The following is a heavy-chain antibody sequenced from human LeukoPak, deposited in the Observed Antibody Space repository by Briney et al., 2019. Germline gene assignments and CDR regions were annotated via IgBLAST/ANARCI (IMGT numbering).Heavy chain of an antibody. CDR2: ISGSGGTT. V-gene: IGHV3-23*01. D-gene: IGHD6-25*01. Sequence: TGGSLRLSCAASGLTFSNYAMTWVRQTPGKGLEWVAAISGSGGTTYYADFAKGRFSISRDNSENTLYLQMYSLRAEDTAVYHCAKFFDPSGGASGWTWTMDCWGQGTLVIVSS. CDR3: AKFFDPSGGASGWTWTMDC. CDR1: GLTFSNYA. J-gene: IGHJ4*02.